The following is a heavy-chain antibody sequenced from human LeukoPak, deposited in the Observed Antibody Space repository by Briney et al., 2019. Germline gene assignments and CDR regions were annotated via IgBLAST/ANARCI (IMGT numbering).Heavy chain of an antibody. J-gene: IGHJ5*02. D-gene: IGHD1-26*01. CDR3: ARLLGMGATTGFWFDP. CDR1: GGSFSGYY. CDR2: IYYSGST. Sequence: SETLSLTCAVYGGSFSGYYWGWIRQPPGKGLEWIGYIYYSGSTNYNPSLKSRVTISVDTSKNQFSLKLSSVTAADTAVYYCARLLGMGATTGFWFDPWGQGTLVTVSS. V-gene: IGHV4-59*08.